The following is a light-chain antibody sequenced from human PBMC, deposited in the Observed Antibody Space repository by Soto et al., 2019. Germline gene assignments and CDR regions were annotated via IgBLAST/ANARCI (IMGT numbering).Light chain of an antibody. CDR3: QQYDNLPT. J-gene: IGKJ4*01. V-gene: IGKV1-33*01. CDR1: QDISNY. Sequence: DIQITQSPSSLSSSVVYIVTITFQASQDISNYLNWYQQKPGKAPKLLIYDASNLETGVPSRFSGSGSGTDFTFTISSLQPEDIATYYCQQYDNLPTFGGGTKVDIK. CDR2: DAS.